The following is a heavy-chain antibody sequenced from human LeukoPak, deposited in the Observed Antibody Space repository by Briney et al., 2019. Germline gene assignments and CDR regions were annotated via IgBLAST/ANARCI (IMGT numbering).Heavy chain of an antibody. CDR3: ARVTYYGSGSYPDY. Sequence: GGSLRLSCAASGFTFSSYSMNWVRQAPGKRLEWVSSICSSSSYIYYADSVKGRFTISRDNAKNSLYLHMNSLRAEDTAVYYCARVTYYGSGSYPDYWGQGTLVTVSS. J-gene: IGHJ4*02. CDR2: ICSSSSYI. CDR1: GFTFSSYS. V-gene: IGHV3-21*01. D-gene: IGHD3-10*01.